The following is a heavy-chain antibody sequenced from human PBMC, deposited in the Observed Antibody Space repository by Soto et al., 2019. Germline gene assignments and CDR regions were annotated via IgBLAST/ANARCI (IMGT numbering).Heavy chain of an antibody. J-gene: IGHJ4*02. CDR2: IYYSGST. CDR1: GGSISSGGYY. V-gene: IGHV4-31*03. CDR3: ATGRDYYDTPPPLRY. D-gene: IGHD3-22*01. Sequence: PSETLSLTCTVSGGSISSGGYYWSWIRRHPGKGLEWIGYIYYSGSTYYNPSLKSRVTISVDTTKNQFSLKLSSVTAADTAVYYCATGRDYYDTPPPLRYWRQRTLVTVSS.